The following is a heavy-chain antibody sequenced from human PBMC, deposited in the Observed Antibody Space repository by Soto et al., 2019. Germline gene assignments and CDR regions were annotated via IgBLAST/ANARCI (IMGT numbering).Heavy chain of an antibody. CDR3: VRGTDPYKCGF. J-gene: IGHJ4*02. V-gene: IGHV4-31*01. CDR2: VHPSGSI. Sequence: QVQLQESGPGLVKPSQTLSLTCTVSGDSISSGGQYWSWVRQHPGKGLEWIGHVHPSGSIYYNPSLKVQLTMSIDTSKSQVSLQLSSVTVADTAVYYCVRGTDPYKCGFWGQGTLVTVSS. CDR1: GDSISSGGQY. D-gene: IGHD6-25*01.